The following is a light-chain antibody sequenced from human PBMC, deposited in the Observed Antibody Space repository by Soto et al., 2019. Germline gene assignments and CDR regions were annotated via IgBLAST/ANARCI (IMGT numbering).Light chain of an antibody. CDR1: QSVSNN. Sequence: EIVMTQSPATLSVSPGERATLSCRASQSVSNNLAWYQQKPGQAPRLLIYHASTRDTGIPARFSGSGSGREFTLTFSSLQPEDCAVYYCQQYNKWPHTFGGGTKVEIK. J-gene: IGKJ4*01. V-gene: IGKV3-15*01. CDR2: HAS. CDR3: QQYNKWPHT.